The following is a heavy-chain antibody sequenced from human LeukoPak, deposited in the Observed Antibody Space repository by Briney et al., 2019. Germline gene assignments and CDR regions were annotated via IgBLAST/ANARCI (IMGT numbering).Heavy chain of an antibody. V-gene: IGHV3-7*01. J-gene: IGHJ4*02. D-gene: IGHD6-13*01. CDR3: ARPGRRSSSWYYFDY. Sequence: GGSLRLSCAASGFTFSSYWMSWVRQAPGKGLEWVANIKQDGSEKYYVDSVKGRFIISRDNAKNSLYLQMNSLRAEDTAVYYCARPGRRSSSWYYFDYWGQGTLVTVSS. CDR1: GFTFSSYW. CDR2: IKQDGSEK.